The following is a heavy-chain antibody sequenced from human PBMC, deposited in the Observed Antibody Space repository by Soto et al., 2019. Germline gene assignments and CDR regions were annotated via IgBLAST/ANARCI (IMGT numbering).Heavy chain of an antibody. J-gene: IGHJ4*02. D-gene: IGHD1-26*01. CDR3: AGGSGSPGWFDY. CDR1: GGSISSSSYY. CDR2: IYYSGST. Sequence: PSETLSLTCTVSGGSISSSSYYWGWIRQPPGKGLEWIGSIYYSGSTYYNPSLKSRVTISVDTSKNQFSLKLSSVTAADTAVYYCAGGSGSPGWFDYWGQGTQVT. V-gene: IGHV4-39*01.